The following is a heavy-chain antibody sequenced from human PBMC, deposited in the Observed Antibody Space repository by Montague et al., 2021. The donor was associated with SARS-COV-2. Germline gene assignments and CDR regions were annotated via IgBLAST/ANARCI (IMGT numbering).Heavy chain of an antibody. CDR3: ARVHFVSSGWYPDAFDI. Sequence: TLSLTCTVSGGSISSGGYYWSWIRQHPGKGLEWIGNIYYSGSTYYNPSLKSRLTISVDTSKNQFSLKLSSVTAADTAVYYCARVHFVSSGWYPDAFDIWGQGTMVTVSS. J-gene: IGHJ3*02. CDR2: IYYSGST. D-gene: IGHD6-19*01. CDR1: GGSISSGGYY. V-gene: IGHV4-31*03.